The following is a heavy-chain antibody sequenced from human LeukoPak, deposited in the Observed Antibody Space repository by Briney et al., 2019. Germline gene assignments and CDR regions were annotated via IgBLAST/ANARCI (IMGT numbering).Heavy chain of an antibody. D-gene: IGHD3-3*01. CDR3: ARGAKLRFLEWSDAFDI. CDR2: INPNSGGT. V-gene: IGHV1-2*02. J-gene: IGHJ3*02. Sequence: ASVKVSCKASGYTFTSYGISWVRQAPGQGLEWMGWINPNSGGTNYAQKFQGRVTMTRDTSISTAYMELSRLRSDDTAVYYCARGAKLRFLEWSDAFDIWGQGTMVTVSS. CDR1: GYTFTSYG.